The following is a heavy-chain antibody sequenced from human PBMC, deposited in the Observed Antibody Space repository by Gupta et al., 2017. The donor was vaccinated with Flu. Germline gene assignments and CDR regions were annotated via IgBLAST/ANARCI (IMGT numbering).Heavy chain of an antibody. CDR1: GFPFSSYS. J-gene: IGHJ6*02. D-gene: IGHD1-7*01. CDR3: ARMELRVISYGMDV. Sequence: EVQLVESGGGLVKPGGSLRLSCAASGFPFSSYSMNWVRQAPGKGLEWVSSISSSSSYIYYADSVKGRFTISRDNAKNSLYLQLNSLRAEDTAVYYCARMELRVISYGMDVWGQGTTVTVSS. V-gene: IGHV3-21*01. CDR2: ISSSSSYI.